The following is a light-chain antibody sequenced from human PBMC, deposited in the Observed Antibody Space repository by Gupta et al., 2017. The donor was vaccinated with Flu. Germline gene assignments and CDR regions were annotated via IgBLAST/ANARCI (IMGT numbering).Light chain of an antibody. CDR1: QSISSS. Sequence: DVQSVTPKAKVTITCRASQSISSSLHCYQLNPDQSPKLLIKHPSQSFSGVPSRFSGGGSGTDFTLTINSREAEDGATHSCHQSRSLSMYTFGQGTKLEI. J-gene: IGKJ2*01. V-gene: IGKV6-21*01. CDR2: HPS. CDR3: HQSRSLSMYT.